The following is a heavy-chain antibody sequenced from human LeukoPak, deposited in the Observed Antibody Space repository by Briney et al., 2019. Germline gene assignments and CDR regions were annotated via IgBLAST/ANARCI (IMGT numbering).Heavy chain of an antibody. D-gene: IGHD3-22*01. CDR1: GGSFSGYY. CDR3: ARDRARYYDSSGYAFDY. CDR2: INHSGST. J-gene: IGHJ4*02. Sequence: PSETLSLTCAVYGGSFSGYYWSWIRQPPGKGLEWIGEINHSGSTNYNPSLKSRVTISVDTSKNQFSLKLSSVTAADTAVYYCARDRARYYDSSGYAFDYWGQGTLVTASS. V-gene: IGHV4-34*01.